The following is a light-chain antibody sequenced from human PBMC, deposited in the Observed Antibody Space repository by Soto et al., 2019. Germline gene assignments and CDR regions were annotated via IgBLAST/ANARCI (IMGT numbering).Light chain of an antibody. Sequence: QSVLTQPRSASGTPGQRVTISCSGSSSNIGSNYVYWYQQLPGTAPKLLIYRNNQRPSGVPDRFSGSKSGTSASLAISGLRSEDEADYYCAAWDDSLSVLYVFGTGTKVTVL. CDR1: SSNIGSNY. V-gene: IGLV1-47*01. J-gene: IGLJ1*01. CDR3: AAWDDSLSVLYV. CDR2: RNN.